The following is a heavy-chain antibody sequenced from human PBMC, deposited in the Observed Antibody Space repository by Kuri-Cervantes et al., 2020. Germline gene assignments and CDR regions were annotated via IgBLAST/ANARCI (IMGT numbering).Heavy chain of an antibody. Sequence: ASVKVSCKASGYTFTGYYMHWVRQAPGQGLEWMGWINPNSGGTNYAQKFQGWVTMTRDTSISTAYMELSRLRSEDTAVYYCARGRRGRYCSGGSCYSEGGYYFDYWGQGTLVTVSS. J-gene: IGHJ4*02. D-gene: IGHD2-15*01. CDR2: INPNSGGT. CDR3: ARGRRGRYCSGGSCYSEGGYYFDY. CDR1: GYTFTGYY. V-gene: IGHV1-2*04.